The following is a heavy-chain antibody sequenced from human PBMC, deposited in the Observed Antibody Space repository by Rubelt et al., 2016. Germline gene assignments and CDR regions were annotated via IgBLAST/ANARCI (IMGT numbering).Heavy chain of an antibody. V-gene: IGHV3-23*01. CDR1: GFTFSNYA. CDR3: AKDGYCSGGSCFPKAKFDF. J-gene: IGHJ4*02. CDR2: ISGSGIST. Sequence: GQVLESGGGLVQPGGSLKLSCVASGFTFSNYAMSWVRQAPGKGLEWVSAISGSGISTYYADSVKGRFTISRDNSKNTLYLQMNSLRAEDSAVYYCAKDGYCSGGSCFPKAKFDFWGQGTLVTVSS. D-gene: IGHD2-15*01.